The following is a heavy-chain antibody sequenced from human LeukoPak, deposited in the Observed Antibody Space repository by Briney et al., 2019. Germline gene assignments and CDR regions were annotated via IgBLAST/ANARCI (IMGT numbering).Heavy chain of an antibody. CDR3: AKDLRAAAGAYYFDY. Sequence: GGSLRLSCAASGFSFTTYSINWVRQAPGKGLEWVSYISSSSTTIYYADSVKGRFTISRDNSKNTLYLQMNSLRAEDTAVYYCAKDLRAAAGAYYFDYWGQGTLVTVSS. J-gene: IGHJ4*02. CDR2: ISSSSTTI. CDR1: GFSFTTYS. D-gene: IGHD6-13*01. V-gene: IGHV3-48*01.